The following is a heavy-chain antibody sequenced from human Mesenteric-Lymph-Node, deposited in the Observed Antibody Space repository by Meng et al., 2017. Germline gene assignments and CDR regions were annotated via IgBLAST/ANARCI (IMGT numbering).Heavy chain of an antibody. V-gene: IGHV4-31*03. CDR2: IYYSGST. CDR3: AREDHYGSGTFH. Sequence: LRLSCTVSGGSISSGGYYWSWIRQHPGKGLEWIGYIYYSGSTYYNPSLKSRVTISVDTSKNQFSLKLSSVTAADTAVYYCAREDHYGSGTFHWGQGTLVNVSS. CDR1: GGSISSGGYY. D-gene: IGHD3-10*01. J-gene: IGHJ4*02.